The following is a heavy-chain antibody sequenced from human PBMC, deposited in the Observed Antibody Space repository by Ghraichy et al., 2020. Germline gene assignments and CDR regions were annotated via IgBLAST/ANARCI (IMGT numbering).Heavy chain of an antibody. D-gene: IGHD1-14*01. CDR2: ISSSSTDT. Sequence: GGSLRLSCAASGFTFSDYYMSWIRQAPGKGLEWISYISSSSTDTNYAASLWGRFTISRDNAKNSLYLQMNSLRAEDTAVYYCARDITRPGSLYYFDYWGQGTPVTVSS. CDR3: ARDITRPGSLYYFDY. J-gene: IGHJ4*02. V-gene: IGHV3-11*06. CDR1: GFTFSDYY.